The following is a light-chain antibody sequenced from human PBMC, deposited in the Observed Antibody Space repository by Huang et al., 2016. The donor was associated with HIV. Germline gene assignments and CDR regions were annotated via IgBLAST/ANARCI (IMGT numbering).Light chain of an antibody. Sequence: DIQMTQSPSSLSASVGDRVTITCQASQDISNDLNWYQQKPGKAPKLLIYDASNLETGVPSRFSGSGSGTDFTFTISSLQPEDIATYYCQQYDNLHTFGGGTKVEIK. CDR1: QDISND. CDR3: QQYDNLHT. V-gene: IGKV1-33*01. J-gene: IGKJ4*01. CDR2: DAS.